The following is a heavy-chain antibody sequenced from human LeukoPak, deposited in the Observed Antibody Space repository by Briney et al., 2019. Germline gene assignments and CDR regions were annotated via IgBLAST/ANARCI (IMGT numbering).Heavy chain of an antibody. J-gene: IGHJ6*03. CDR3: TRHVVTRDYYYYYMDV. D-gene: IGHD4-23*01. CDR1: GFTFSGSA. V-gene: IGHV3-73*01. Sequence: GGSLRLSCAASGFTFSGSAMHWVRQASGKGLEWVGRIRSKANNYATAYAASVKGRFTISRDDSKNTAYLQMNSLKTEDTAVYYCTRHVVTRDYYYYYMDVWGKGTTVTVSS. CDR2: IRSKANNYAT.